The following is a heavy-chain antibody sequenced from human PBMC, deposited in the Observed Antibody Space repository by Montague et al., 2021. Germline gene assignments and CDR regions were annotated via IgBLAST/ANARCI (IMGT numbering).Heavy chain of an antibody. D-gene: IGHD1/OR15-1a*01. CDR3: ARARITGTTTPPDY. Sequence: SETLSLTCTVSGGSISSTSHYWDWIRQPPGKGLEWIGTFYSGGNTYYNPALKSRVSISADTSNNQFSLKLHSVTAADTAVYFCARARITGTTTPPDYWGQGILVIVSS. V-gene: IGHV4-39*01. J-gene: IGHJ4*02. CDR1: GGSISSTSHY. CDR2: FYSGGNT.